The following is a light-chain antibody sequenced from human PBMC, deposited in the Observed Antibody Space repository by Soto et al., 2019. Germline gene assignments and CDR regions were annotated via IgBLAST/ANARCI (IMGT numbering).Light chain of an antibody. J-gene: IGLJ2*01. Sequence: QSALTQPPSASGSPGQSVAISCTGTSSDVGGYNYVSWYQQHPGKAPKLMIYEVSNRPSGVSNRFSGSKSGNTASLTISGLQAEDEADYYCSSYRSNTFVVFGGGTKLTVL. CDR3: SSYRSNTFVV. V-gene: IGLV2-14*01. CDR2: EVS. CDR1: SSDVGGYNY.